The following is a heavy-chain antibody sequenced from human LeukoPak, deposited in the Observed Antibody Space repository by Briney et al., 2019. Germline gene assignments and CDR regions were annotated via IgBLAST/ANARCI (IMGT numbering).Heavy chain of an antibody. CDR3: ATLRGGGDGRFQLWTDLGPESYMDV. CDR2: IIPIFGTA. D-gene: IGHD5-18*01. Sequence: GASVKVSCKASGGTFSSYAISWVRQAPGQGLEWMGGIIPIFGTANYAQKFPGRVTITADESTSTAYMELSSLRSEDTAVYYCATLRGGGDGRFQLWTDLGPESYMDVWGKGTTVTISS. V-gene: IGHV1-69*13. CDR1: GGTFSSYA. J-gene: IGHJ6*03.